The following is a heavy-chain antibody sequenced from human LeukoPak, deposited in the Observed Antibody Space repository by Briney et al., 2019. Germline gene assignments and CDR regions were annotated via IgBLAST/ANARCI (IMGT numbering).Heavy chain of an antibody. Sequence: GGSLRLSGAASGFSFSIDAVHGVRQAPGKGLEYVSAITTNGGSTFYADSVKGRFTISRDNSKNTLSLQMGSLRDDDMAVYYCARDGPRGYSHGYGNYYLDYWGQGTLVTVSS. CDR1: GFSFSIDA. V-gene: IGHV3-64*02. D-gene: IGHD5-18*01. CDR2: ITTNGGST. J-gene: IGHJ4*02. CDR3: ARDGPRGYSHGYGNYYLDY.